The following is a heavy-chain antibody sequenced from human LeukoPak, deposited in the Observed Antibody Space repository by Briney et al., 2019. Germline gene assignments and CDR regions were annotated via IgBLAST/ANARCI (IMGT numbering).Heavy chain of an antibody. CDR1: GGSVSSGSYY. V-gene: IGHV4-61*01. CDR3: ARVGIQLDNAFDI. D-gene: IGHD5-18*01. J-gene: IGHJ3*02. Sequence: PSETLSLTCTVSGGSVSSGSYYWIWIRQPPGKGLEWIGNIYYSGSSNYKPSLQSRITISVDTSKNQFSLKVSSVTAADTAVYYCARVGIQLDNAFDIWGQRTVVADSS. CDR2: IYYSGSS.